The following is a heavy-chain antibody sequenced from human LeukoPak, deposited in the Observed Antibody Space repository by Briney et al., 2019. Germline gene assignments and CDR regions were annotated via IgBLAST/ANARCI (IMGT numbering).Heavy chain of an antibody. CDR3: AREEQQLVFDY. D-gene: IGHD6-13*01. J-gene: IGHJ4*02. Sequence: SETLSLTCTVSGGSVSSGSYSWSWIRQPPGKGLEWIGYIYYSGSTNYNPSLKSRVTISVDTSKNQFSLKLSSVTAADTAVYYCAREEQQLVFDYWGQGTLVTVSS. V-gene: IGHV4-61*01. CDR1: GGSVSSGSYS. CDR2: IYYSGST.